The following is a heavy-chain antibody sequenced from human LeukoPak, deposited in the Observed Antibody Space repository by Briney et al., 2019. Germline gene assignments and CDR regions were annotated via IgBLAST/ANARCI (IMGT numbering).Heavy chain of an antibody. V-gene: IGHV3-48*03. J-gene: IGHJ4*02. D-gene: IGHD2-2*01. CDR1: GFTFSSYE. CDR2: ISSSGSTK. Sequence: PGGSLRLSCAASGFTFSSYEMNWVRQAPGKGLEWVSYISSSGSTKKYADSVKGRFTISRDNAKNSLYLQMNSLRAEDTAVYYCAREVGYGYASDYWGQGTLVTVSS. CDR3: AREVGYGYASDY.